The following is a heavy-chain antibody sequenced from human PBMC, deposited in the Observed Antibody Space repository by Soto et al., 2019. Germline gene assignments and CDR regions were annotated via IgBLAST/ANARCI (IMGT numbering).Heavy chain of an antibody. Sequence: QVQLVQSGDEVRKPGSSVKVSCKASGYIFVNYGIAWVRQAPGQGLEWMGWISPYSGNTHYVSKVQGRLTMTTDTSTSTAYMDLGSLTSEDTAVYYCAMVDNYVTPTPQDVWGQGTTVTVSS. CDR3: AMVDNYVTPTPQDV. D-gene: IGHD3-16*01. CDR1: GYIFVNYG. V-gene: IGHV1-18*01. CDR2: ISPYSGNT. J-gene: IGHJ6*02.